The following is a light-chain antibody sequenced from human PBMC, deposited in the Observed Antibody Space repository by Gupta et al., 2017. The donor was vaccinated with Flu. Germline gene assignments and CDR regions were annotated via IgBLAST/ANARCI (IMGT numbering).Light chain of an antibody. CDR2: WAS. Sequence: DIAMTQSPQSLAVSLGERATINCKSSQTILYSSNNKNYLAWYQQKPGQPPKLLIYWASTRESGVPARFSGSGSGSDFSLTISSLQAEDVAVYYCQQYHSTPLTFAGGTKVEIK. J-gene: IGKJ4*01. CDR3: QQYHSTPLT. V-gene: IGKV4-1*01. CDR1: QTILYSSNNKNY.